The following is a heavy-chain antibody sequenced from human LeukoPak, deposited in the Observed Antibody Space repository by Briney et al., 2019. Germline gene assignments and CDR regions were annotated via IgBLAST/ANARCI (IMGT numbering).Heavy chain of an antibody. J-gene: IGHJ4*02. CDR3: SRRHYFGSGVTDY. Sequence: RGESLKISRKDSGYSFSDYWIGWARQMPGKGLEWMGIIHPSNSETQYSPSFQGRVTISADTSISTAYLQWTSLKASDTAMYYCSRRHYFGSGVTDYWGQGTLVTVSS. CDR2: IHPSNSET. CDR1: GYSFSDYW. V-gene: IGHV5-51*01. D-gene: IGHD3-10*01.